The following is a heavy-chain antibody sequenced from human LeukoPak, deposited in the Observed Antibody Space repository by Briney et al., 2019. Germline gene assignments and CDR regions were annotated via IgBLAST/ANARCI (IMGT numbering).Heavy chain of an antibody. Sequence: ASVKVSCKASGYTFTDYHIFWVRQAPGQGLEWMGIINPSGGGTTYAQKFQGRVTMTRDTSTSIVYMELSSLRSEDTAVYYCAGGHYYDSSGYYNFDYWGQGTLVTVSS. CDR2: INPSGGGT. D-gene: IGHD3-22*01. J-gene: IGHJ4*02. CDR1: GYTFTDYH. V-gene: IGHV1-46*01. CDR3: AGGHYYDSSGYYNFDY.